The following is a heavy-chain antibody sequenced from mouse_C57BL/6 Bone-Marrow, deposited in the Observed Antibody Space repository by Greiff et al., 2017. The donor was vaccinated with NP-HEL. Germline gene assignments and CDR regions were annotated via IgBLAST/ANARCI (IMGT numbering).Heavy chain of an antibody. D-gene: IGHD2-3*01. CDR1: GFSLTSYG. J-gene: IGHJ4*01. CDR2: IWSGGGT. Sequence: VQLVESGPGLVQPSQSLSITCTVSGFSLTSYGVHWVRQSPGKGLEWLGVIWSGGGTDYNAAFISRLSISKDNSKSQVFFKMNSLQADDTSIYYCARVIYDGYYYAMDYWGQGTSVTVSS. V-gene: IGHV2-2*01. CDR3: ARVIYDGYYYAMDY.